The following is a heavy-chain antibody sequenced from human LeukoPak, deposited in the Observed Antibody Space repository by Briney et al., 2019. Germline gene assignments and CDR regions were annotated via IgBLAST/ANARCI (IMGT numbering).Heavy chain of an antibody. D-gene: IGHD3-22*01. CDR3: ARVGISMIVESPSASDAFDI. Sequence: AGGSLRLSCAASGFTVNSNYMSWVRQAPGKGLEWVSVLYSGGTTYYADSVKGRFTLSRDNSKNTLSLQMNSLRAEDTAVYYCARVGISMIVESPSASDAFDIWGQGTMVTVSS. V-gene: IGHV3-53*01. J-gene: IGHJ3*02. CDR1: GFTVNSNY. CDR2: LYSGGTT.